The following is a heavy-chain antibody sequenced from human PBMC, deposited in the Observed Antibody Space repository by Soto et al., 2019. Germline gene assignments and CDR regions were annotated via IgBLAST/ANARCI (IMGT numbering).Heavy chain of an antibody. V-gene: IGHV4-39*01. CDR2: IYYSGST. Sequence: SETLSLTCTVSGGSISSSTYYWGWIRQPPGKGLEWIATIYYSGSTLYKPSLKSRVTISVDTSTNQFSLELSSVAAADTAVYYCAKGSNYDVLVAFVSGGGFDPWGQGTQVTVSS. D-gene: IGHD3-9*01. CDR1: GGSISSSTYY. J-gene: IGHJ5*02. CDR3: AKGSNYDVLVAFVSGGGFDP.